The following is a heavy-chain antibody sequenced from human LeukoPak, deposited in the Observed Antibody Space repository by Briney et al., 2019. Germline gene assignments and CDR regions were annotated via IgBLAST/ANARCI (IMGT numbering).Heavy chain of an antibody. CDR3: ARGWGLGQDSYFDY. CDR2: TYYRSKWYN. CDR1: GDSVSSNTAA. D-gene: IGHD1-26*01. Sequence: SQTLSLTCAISGDSVSSNTAAWNWIRQSPSRGLEWLGRTYYRSKWYNDYAVSVKSRITINPDTSKNQFSLQVTSVTPEDTAVYYCARGWGLGQDSYFDYWGQGSLVTVSS. V-gene: IGHV6-1*01. J-gene: IGHJ4*02.